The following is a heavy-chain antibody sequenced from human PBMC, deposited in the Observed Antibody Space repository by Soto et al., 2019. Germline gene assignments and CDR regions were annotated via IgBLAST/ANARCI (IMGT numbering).Heavy chain of an antibody. CDR1: GGSISSGGYY. J-gene: IGHJ6*02. CDR3: ASGDWGYCSGVSCYVYGIDV. Sequence: QVQLQESGPGLVKPSQTLSLTCTVSGGSISSGGYYWSWIRQHPGKGLVWIGYIYYSGSTYYKPSLKIGVTISGDTSNNQFSMTLGSVTAAATAVYYWASGDWGYCSGVSCYVYGIDVWGQGTTVTVSS. V-gene: IGHV4-31*03. CDR2: IYYSGST. D-gene: IGHD2-15*01.